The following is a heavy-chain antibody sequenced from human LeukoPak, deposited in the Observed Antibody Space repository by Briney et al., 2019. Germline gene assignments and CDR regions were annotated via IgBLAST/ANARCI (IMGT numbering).Heavy chain of an antibody. CDR1: GGSFSGYY. CDR3: ARDRPLWFGELQLYMDV. Sequence: SETLSLTCAVYGGSFSGYYWSWIRQPPGKGLEWIGEINHSGSTYYNPSLKSRVTISVDTSKNQFSLKLSSVTAADTAVYYCARDRPLWFGELQLYMDVWGKGTTVTVSS. D-gene: IGHD3-10*01. CDR2: INHSGST. J-gene: IGHJ6*03. V-gene: IGHV4-34*01.